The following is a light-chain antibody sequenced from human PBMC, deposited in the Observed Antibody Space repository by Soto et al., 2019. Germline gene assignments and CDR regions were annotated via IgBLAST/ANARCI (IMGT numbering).Light chain of an antibody. CDR1: QSVDNSY. Sequence: EIVLTQSPGTLSLSSGERATLSCKTSQSVDNSYLAWYQHKHGQPPRLLIYGASGRATGIPDRFRASVSGTDFTLTITRLDPEDFAVYYCQQYDTSPWTFGPGNKVEIK. CDR3: QQYDTSPWT. V-gene: IGKV3-20*01. J-gene: IGKJ1*01. CDR2: GAS.